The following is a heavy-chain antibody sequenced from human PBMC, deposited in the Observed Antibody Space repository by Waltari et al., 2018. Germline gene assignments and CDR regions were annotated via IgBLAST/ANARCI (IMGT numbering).Heavy chain of an antibody. CDR2: ISYSEGP. V-gene: IGHV4-59*02. CDR3: VRGGGFRWFDV. D-gene: IGHD2-15*01. CDR1: GDTVVLYY. J-gene: IGHJ2*01. Sequence: QLQLQESGPGLVKSSETLSLTCTVTGDTVVLYYWSWVRQSSGKTFEWLGYISYSEGPQYNPAVQSRLTLSLDTSKNHFFLSLRAVTAADTGLYFCVRGGGFRWFDVWGHGTLVSVPS.